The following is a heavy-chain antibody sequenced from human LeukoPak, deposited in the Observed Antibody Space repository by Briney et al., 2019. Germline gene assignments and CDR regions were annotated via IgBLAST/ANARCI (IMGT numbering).Heavy chain of an antibody. CDR1: GGTFSSYA. V-gene: IGHV1-69*01. J-gene: IGHJ4*02. Sequence: SVTVSCKASGGTFSSYAISWVRQAPGQGLEWMGGIIPIFGTANYAQKFQGRVTITADESTSTAYMALSSLRSEDTAVYYCARMYCSSTSCSRSRVVPPYFDYWGQGTLVTVSS. CDR3: ARMYCSSTSCSRSRVVPPYFDY. D-gene: IGHD2-2*01. CDR2: IIPIFGTA.